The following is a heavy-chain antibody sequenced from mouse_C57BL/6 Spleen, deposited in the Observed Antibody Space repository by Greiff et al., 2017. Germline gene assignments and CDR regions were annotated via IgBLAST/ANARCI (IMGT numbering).Heavy chain of an antibody. D-gene: IGHD2-4*01. CDR2: ISSGGDYI. V-gene: IGHV5-9-1*02. Sequence: EVKLMESGEGLVKPGGSLKLSCAASGFTFSSYAMSWVRQTPEKRLEWVAYISSGGDYIYYADTVKGRFTISRDNARNTLYLQMSSLKSEDTAMYYCTRVGYDYGGFAYWGQGTLVTVSA. CDR1: GFTFSSYA. J-gene: IGHJ3*01. CDR3: TRVGYDYGGFAY.